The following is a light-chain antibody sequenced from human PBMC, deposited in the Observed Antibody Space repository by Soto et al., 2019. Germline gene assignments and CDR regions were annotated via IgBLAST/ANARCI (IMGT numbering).Light chain of an antibody. V-gene: IGKV3D-15*01. CDR2: DAS. CDR1: QSINRY. J-gene: IGKJ5*01. CDR3: QQYNNWPRT. Sequence: DIVLTQSPATLSLSPGERATLSCRASQSINRYLAWYQRKPGQAPRLLIYDASIRATGIPARFRGSGSGTDFTLTISSLQSEDFAVYYCQQYNNWPRTLGQGTRLEIK.